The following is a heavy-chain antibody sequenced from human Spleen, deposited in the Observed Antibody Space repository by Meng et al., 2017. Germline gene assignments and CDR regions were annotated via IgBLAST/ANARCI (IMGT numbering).Heavy chain of an antibody. D-gene: IGHD3-22*01. J-gene: IGHJ4*02. V-gene: IGHV3-30-3*01. Sequence: QVQLVESGGGVVQPGRSLRLSCAAFGFIFRNYAMHLVRQAPGKGLEWVAVISYDGSYKNYADSVKGRFTISRDNSKNTLYLQMDSLRAEDTAVYYCAKETSDSSAFYRYDIWGQGSLVTVSS. CDR2: ISYDGSYK. CDR1: GFIFRNYA. CDR3: AKETSDSSAFYRYDI.